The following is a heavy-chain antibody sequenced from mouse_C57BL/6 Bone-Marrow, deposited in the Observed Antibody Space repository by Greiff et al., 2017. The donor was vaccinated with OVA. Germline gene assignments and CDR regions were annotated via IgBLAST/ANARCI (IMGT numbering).Heavy chain of an antibody. J-gene: IGHJ2*01. CDR3: AREVEWLLGPFDY. D-gene: IGHD2-3*01. CDR2: INPNYGTT. Sequence: VHVKQSGPELVKPGASVKISCKASGYSFTDYNMNWVKQSNGKSLEWIGVINPNYGTTSYNQKFKGKATLTVDQSSSTAYMQLNSLTSEDSAVYYCAREVEWLLGPFDYWGQGTTLTVSS. V-gene: IGHV1-39*01. CDR1: GYSFTDYN.